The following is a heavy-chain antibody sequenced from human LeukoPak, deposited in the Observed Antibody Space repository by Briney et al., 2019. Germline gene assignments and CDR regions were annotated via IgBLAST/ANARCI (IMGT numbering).Heavy chain of an antibody. Sequence: PGGSLRLSCAASGFTFSSYGMHWVRQAPGKGLEWVAVISYDGSNTYYADSVKGRFTISRDSSKNTLYLQMNSLRAEDTAVYYCARAPGWGNFDYWGQGTLVTVSS. CDR1: GFTFSSYG. CDR2: ISYDGSNT. CDR3: ARAPGWGNFDY. J-gene: IGHJ4*02. V-gene: IGHV3-30*03. D-gene: IGHD6-19*01.